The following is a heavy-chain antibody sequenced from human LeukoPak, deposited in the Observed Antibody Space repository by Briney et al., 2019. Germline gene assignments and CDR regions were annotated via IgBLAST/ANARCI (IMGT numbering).Heavy chain of an antibody. J-gene: IGHJ5*02. V-gene: IGHV1-69*05. CDR1: GGTFSSYA. D-gene: IGHD3-22*01. CDR2: IIPIFGTA. CDR3: ARAVVVIIGSNWFDP. Sequence: GASVKVSCKASGGTFSSYAISWVRQAPGQGLEWMGGIIPIFGTANYAQKFQGRVTITTDESTSTAYMELSSLRSEDTAVYYCARAVVVIIGSNWFDPWGQGTLVTVSS.